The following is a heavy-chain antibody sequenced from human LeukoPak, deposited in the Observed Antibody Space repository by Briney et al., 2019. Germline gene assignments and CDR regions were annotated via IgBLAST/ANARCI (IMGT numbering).Heavy chain of an antibody. J-gene: IGHJ4*02. CDR2: ISYDENNK. V-gene: IGHV3-30-3*01. CDR3: ARDAHYYSSGKLEY. Sequence: GMSLRLSCAASGFTFSSYAVHWVRQAPGKGLEWVISISYDENNKYYGDSVRGRFTISRDNSKNTLYLQMNSLRPEDTAIYYCARDAHYYSSGKLEYWGQGTLVTVSS. CDR1: GFTFSSYA. D-gene: IGHD3-10*01.